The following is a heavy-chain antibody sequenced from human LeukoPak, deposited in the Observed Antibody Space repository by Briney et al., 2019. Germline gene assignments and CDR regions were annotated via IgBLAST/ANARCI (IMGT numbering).Heavy chain of an antibody. J-gene: IGHJ4*02. CDR1: GFTFSSYS. D-gene: IGHD3-3*01. CDR2: ISYDGSNK. CDR3: AKGLRVVIGSPWEY. V-gene: IGHV3-30*18. Sequence: GGSLRLSCAASGFTFSSYSMNWVRQAPGKGLEWVAVISYDGSNKYYADSVKGRFTISRDNSKNTLYLQMNSLRAEDTAVYYCAKGLRVVIGSPWEYWGQGTLVTVSS.